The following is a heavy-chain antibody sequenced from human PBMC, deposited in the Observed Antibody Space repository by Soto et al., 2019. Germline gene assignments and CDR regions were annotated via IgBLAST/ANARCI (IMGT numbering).Heavy chain of an antibody. D-gene: IGHD6-13*01. Sequence: QVQLVESGGGVVQPGRSLRLSCAASGFTFSSYGMHWVRQAPGKGLEWVAVIWYDGSNKYYADSVKGRFTISRDNSKNTLYLQMNSLRAEDTAVYYCARGPGIAAAGTWWFDPWGQGTLVTVSS. CDR1: GFTFSSYG. V-gene: IGHV3-33*01. CDR3: ARGPGIAAAGTWWFDP. J-gene: IGHJ5*02. CDR2: IWYDGSNK.